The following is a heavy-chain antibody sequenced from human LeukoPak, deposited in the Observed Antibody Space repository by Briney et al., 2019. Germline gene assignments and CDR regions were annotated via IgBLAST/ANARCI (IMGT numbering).Heavy chain of an antibody. V-gene: IGHV1-24*01. CDR3: ATGRDLLWFDY. CDR1: GYTLTELS. CDR2: FDPEDGET. J-gene: IGHJ5*01. Sequence: GASVKVSCKVSGYTLTELSMHWVRQAPGKGLEWMGGFDPEDGETIYAQKFQGRVTMTKDTSTDTAYMELSSLRSEDTAVYYCATGRDLLWFDYWGQGTLVTVSS. D-gene: IGHD3-10*01.